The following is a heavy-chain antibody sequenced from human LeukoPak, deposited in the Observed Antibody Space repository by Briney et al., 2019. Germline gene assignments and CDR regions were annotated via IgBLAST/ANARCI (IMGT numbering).Heavy chain of an antibody. CDR1: GFTFSTFSNFA. Sequence: GGSLRLSCAASGFTFSTFSNFAMSWVRQAPGEGLQCVSVISGSGDSTYYADSVKGRFTISRDNSKKTLDLQMNSLRAEDTAVYFCAKGHRDFGTGFDGWGQGTLVTVSS. D-gene: IGHD1-1*01. CDR3: AKGHRDFGTGFDG. J-gene: IGHJ4*02. V-gene: IGHV3-23*01. CDR2: ISGSGDST.